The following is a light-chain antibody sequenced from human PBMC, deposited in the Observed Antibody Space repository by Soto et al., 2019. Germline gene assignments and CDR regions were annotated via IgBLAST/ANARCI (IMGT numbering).Light chain of an antibody. Sequence: EIVLTQSPATLSLSPGERATLSCRASQSVSIYLAWYQQKPGQAPRLLIYDASNRATGIPARFSGSGSGTDFTLTISSLEPEDFAVYYCQQRSNWPPLFGGGTKVDIK. CDR1: QSVSIY. CDR2: DAS. V-gene: IGKV3-11*01. J-gene: IGKJ4*01. CDR3: QQRSNWPPL.